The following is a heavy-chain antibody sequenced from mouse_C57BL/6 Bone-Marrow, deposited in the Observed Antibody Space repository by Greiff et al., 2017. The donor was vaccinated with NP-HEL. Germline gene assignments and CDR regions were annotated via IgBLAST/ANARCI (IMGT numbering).Heavy chain of an antibody. CDR2: ISDGGSYT. CDR3: ARDRGNGVTTKRYAMDY. J-gene: IGHJ4*01. CDR1: GFTFSSYA. D-gene: IGHD2-2*01. Sequence: EVKLVESGGGLVKPGGSLKLSCAASGFTFSSYAMSWVRQTPEKRLEWVATISDGGSYTYYPDNVKGRFTLSRDNAKNTLYLQMSHLKSEDTAMYYCARDRGNGVTTKRYAMDYWGQGTSVTVSS. V-gene: IGHV5-4*01.